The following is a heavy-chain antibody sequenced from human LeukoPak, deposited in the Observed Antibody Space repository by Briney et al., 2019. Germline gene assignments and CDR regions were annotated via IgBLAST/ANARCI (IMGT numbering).Heavy chain of an antibody. V-gene: IGHV3-33*08. D-gene: IGHD6-19*01. J-gene: IGHJ4*02. CDR2: IWYDGSNK. Sequence: PGGSLRLSCAASGFTFSSYAMHWVRQAPGKGLEWVAVIWYDGSNKYYADSVKGRFTISRDNSKNTLYLQMNSLRAEDTAVYYCARDNTIAVAGTFDYWGQGTLVTVSS. CDR1: GFTFSSYA. CDR3: ARDNTIAVAGTFDY.